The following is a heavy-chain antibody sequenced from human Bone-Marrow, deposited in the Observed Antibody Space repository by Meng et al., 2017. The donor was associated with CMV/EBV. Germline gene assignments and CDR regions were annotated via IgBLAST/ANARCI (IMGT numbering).Heavy chain of an antibody. CDR3: AKDYDFWSGYDHDAYDI. Sequence: GGSLRLSCAASGFTFSSYAMSWVRQAPGKGLEWVSAISGSGGSTYYADSVKGRFTISRDNSKNTLYLQMNSLRAEDTAVYYCAKDYDFWSGYDHDAYDIWGQGTMVTVSS. D-gene: IGHD3-3*01. CDR1: GFTFSSYA. V-gene: IGHV3-23*01. J-gene: IGHJ3*02. CDR2: ISGSGGST.